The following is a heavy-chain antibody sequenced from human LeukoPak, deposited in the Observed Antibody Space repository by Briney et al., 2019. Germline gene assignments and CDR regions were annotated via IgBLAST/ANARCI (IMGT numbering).Heavy chain of an antibody. D-gene: IGHD6-6*01. CDR3: ARVAEYSTAGMRY. J-gene: IGHJ4*02. Sequence: GGSLRLSCAASGFTFSSYAMSWVRQAPGKGLEWVSAISGSGGSTYYADSVKGRFTISRDNSKNTLYLQMNSLRAEDTALYYCARVAEYSTAGMRYWGQGTLVTVSS. V-gene: IGHV3-23*01. CDR1: GFTFSSYA. CDR2: ISGSGGST.